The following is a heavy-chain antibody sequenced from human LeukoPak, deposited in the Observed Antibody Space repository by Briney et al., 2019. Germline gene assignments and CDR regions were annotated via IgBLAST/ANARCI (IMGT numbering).Heavy chain of an antibody. CDR1: GFTLSSYA. J-gene: IGHJ4*02. V-gene: IGHV3-23*01. D-gene: IGHD5/OR15-5a*01. Sequence: GGSLRLSCAASGFTLSSYAMSWVRQAPGKGLEWVSAISGGGYSTYYADSVKGRFTISRDNSKNTLYLQMNSLRAEDTAVYYCATRGDVYAYDYCGQGTLVTVSS. CDR2: ISGGGYST. CDR3: ATRGDVYAYDY.